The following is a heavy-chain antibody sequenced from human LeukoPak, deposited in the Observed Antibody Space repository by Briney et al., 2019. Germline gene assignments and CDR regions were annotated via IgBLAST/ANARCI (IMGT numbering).Heavy chain of an antibody. CDR1: GFTSSNYA. J-gene: IGHJ3*02. CDR3: AKDRGITIHPDAFDI. Sequence: PGGSLRLSCAGSGFTSSNYAMVWVRQAPGKGREWVSAISGSGGSTYYADSVKGRFTISRDNSKNTLYLQMNSLRAEDTAVYYCAKDRGITIHPDAFDIWGQGTMVTVSS. V-gene: IGHV3-23*01. CDR2: ISGSGGST. D-gene: IGHD3-9*01.